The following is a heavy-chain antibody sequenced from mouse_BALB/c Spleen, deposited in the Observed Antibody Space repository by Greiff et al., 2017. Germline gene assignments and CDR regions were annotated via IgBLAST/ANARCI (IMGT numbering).Heavy chain of an antibody. D-gene: IGHD2-14*01. V-gene: IGHV1-80*01. Sequence: VQLQQSGAELVRPGSSVKISCKASGYAFSSYWMNWVKQRPGQGLEWIGQIYPGDGDTNYNGKFKGKATLTADKSSSTAYMQLSSLTSEDSAVYFCARSFGGVRESPWFAYWGQGTLVTVSA. CDR2: IYPGDGDT. J-gene: IGHJ3*01. CDR1: GYAFSSYW. CDR3: ARSFGGVRESPWFAY.